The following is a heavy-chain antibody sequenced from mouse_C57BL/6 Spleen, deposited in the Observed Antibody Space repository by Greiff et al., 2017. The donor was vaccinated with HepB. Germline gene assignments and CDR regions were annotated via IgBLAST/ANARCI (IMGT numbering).Heavy chain of an antibody. J-gene: IGHJ4*01. D-gene: IGHD3-2*02. V-gene: IGHV1-47*01. CDR1: GYTFTTYP. Sequence: VQLQQSGAELVKPGASVKMSCKASGYTFTTYPIEWMKQNHGKSLEWIGNFHPYNDDTKYNEKFKGKATLTVEKSSSTVYLELSRLTSDDSAVYYCDRRGPVGNSGYYYAMDYWGQGTSVTVSS. CDR3: DRRGPVGNSGYYYAMDY. CDR2: FHPYNDDT.